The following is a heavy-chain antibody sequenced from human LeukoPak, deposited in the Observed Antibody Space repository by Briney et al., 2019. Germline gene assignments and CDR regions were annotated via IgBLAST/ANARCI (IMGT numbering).Heavy chain of an antibody. CDR1: GASISSSTYY. CDR2: IYYTGST. D-gene: IGHD3-22*01. V-gene: IGHV4-39*07. Sequence: PSETLSLTCTVSGASISSSTYYWAWIRQPPGKGLEWIGSIYYTGSTDYNPSLKSRVTISVDTSKNQFSLKLSSVTAADTAVYFCARGPYSYDSSGAFDIWGQGTMVTVSS. CDR3: ARGPYSYDSSGAFDI. J-gene: IGHJ3*02.